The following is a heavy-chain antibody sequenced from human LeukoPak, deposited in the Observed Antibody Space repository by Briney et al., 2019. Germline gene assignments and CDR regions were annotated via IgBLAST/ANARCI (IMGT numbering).Heavy chain of an antibody. V-gene: IGHV4-39*07. CDR1: GGSISSSSYY. CDR2: IYYSGST. J-gene: IGHJ4*02. D-gene: IGHD2-2*01. CDR3: LITTYCSSTSCHPPEVDY. Sequence: SETLSLTCTVSGGSISSSSYYWGWIRQPPGKGLEWIGSIYYSGSTYYNPSLKSRVTISVDTSKNQFSLKLSSVTAADTAVYYCLITTYCSSTSCHPPEVDYWGQGTLVTVSS.